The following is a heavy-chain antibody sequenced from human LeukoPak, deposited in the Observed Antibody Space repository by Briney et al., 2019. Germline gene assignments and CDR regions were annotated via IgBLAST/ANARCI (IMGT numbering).Heavy chain of an antibody. CDR2: IYHSGST. CDR1: GGSISSGGYS. CDR3: ARDWTVTEYYYYYGMDV. J-gene: IGHJ6*02. Sequence: SQTLSLTCAVSGGSISSGGYSWSWIRQPPGKGLEWIGYIYHSGSTYYNPSLKSRVTMSVDTSKNQFSLKLSSVTAADTAVYYCARDWTVTEYYYYYGMDVWGQGTTVTVSS. V-gene: IGHV4-30-2*01. D-gene: IGHD4-11*01.